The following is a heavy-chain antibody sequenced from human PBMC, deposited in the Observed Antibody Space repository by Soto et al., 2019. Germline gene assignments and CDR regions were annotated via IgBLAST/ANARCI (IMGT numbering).Heavy chain of an antibody. V-gene: IGHV3-30*03. J-gene: IGHJ6*02. CDR3: ATVPAAHIYYGMDV. Sequence: QVQLVESGGGVVQPGRSLRLSCAASGFTFSSYGMHWVRQAPGKGLEWVAVISYDGSNKYYADSVKGRFTISRDNSKNTLYLQMNSLRAEDTAVYYCATVPAAHIYYGMDVWGQGTTVTVSS. CDR1: GFTFSSYG. CDR2: ISYDGSNK. D-gene: IGHD2-2*01.